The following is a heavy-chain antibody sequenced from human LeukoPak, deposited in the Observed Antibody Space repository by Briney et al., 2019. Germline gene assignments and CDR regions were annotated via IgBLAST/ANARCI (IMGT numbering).Heavy chain of an antibody. J-gene: IGHJ6*03. CDR2: INPSGGRT. V-gene: IGHV1-46*01. Sequence: ASVKVSCKASGYTFTSYYMHWVRQAPGQGLEWMGIINPSGGRTSNAQKCQGRVTMTRDTSTSTVYMELSSLRSEDTAVYYCARAPGRQGHYMDVWGKGTTVTVSS. CDR3: ARAPGRQGHYMDV. CDR1: GYTFTSYY.